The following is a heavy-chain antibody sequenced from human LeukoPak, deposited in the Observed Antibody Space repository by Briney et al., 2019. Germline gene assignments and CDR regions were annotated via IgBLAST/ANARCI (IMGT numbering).Heavy chain of an antibody. CDR3: ARGIVLPRFLRNGIWCYP. J-gene: IGHJ5*02. D-gene: IGHD1-14*01. CDR2: MNPNSCKK. V-gene: IGHV1-8*01. Sequence: ASVKVSCKASRYTFTSYDINWVRQATGQRLKWWGWMNPNSCKKGYAQKFRGRVPMNRNTSIRTAYMEVSSLGSEDTAVYYCARGIVLPRFLRNGIWCYPWVQGTLVAVSS. CDR1: RYTFTSYD.